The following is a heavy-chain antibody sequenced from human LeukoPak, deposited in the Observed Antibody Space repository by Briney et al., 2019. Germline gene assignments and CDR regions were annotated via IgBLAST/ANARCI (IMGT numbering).Heavy chain of an antibody. D-gene: IGHD6-13*01. J-gene: IGHJ4*02. CDR3: ARESMELVRFDF. V-gene: IGHV3-74*01. CDR1: GFTFGSYW. Sequence: GGSLRLSCAASGFTFGSYWMHWVRQAPGKGLVWVSNINSDGRRTSYADSVKGRFTISRDNAKNTLYLQMNSLRAEDTAVYYCARESMELVRFDFWGQGTLVTVSS. CDR2: INSDGRRT.